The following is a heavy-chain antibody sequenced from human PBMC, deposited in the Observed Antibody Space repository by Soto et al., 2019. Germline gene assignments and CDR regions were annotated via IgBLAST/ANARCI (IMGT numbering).Heavy chain of an antibody. CDR2: ISTYTGNT. CDR1: GYTFTNYD. CDR3: ARGYYYGSGRPTPGGMDV. V-gene: IGHV1-18*01. J-gene: IGHJ6*02. D-gene: IGHD3-10*01. Sequence: ASVKVSCKASGYTFTNYDINWVRQAPGQGLEWMGWISTYTGNTNYAQKLQGRVTMTTDTSTSTAYMELRSLRSDDTAVYYCARGYYYGSGRPTPGGMDVWGQGTTVTVAS.